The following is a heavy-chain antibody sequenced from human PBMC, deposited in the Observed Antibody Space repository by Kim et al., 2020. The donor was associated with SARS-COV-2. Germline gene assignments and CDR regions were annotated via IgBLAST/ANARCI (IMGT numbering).Heavy chain of an antibody. J-gene: IGHJ4*02. Sequence: SGPTLVNPTQTLTLTCTFSGFSLSTSGVGVGWIRQPPGKALEWLALIYWDDDKRYSPSLKSRLTITKDTSKNQVVLTMTNMDPVDTATYYCAHSIVGATLYYFDYWLGFDYWGQGTLVTVSS. CDR3: AHSIVGATLYYFDYWLGFDY. D-gene: IGHD1-26*01. V-gene: IGHV2-5*02. CDR1: GFSLSTSGVG. CDR2: IYWDDDK.